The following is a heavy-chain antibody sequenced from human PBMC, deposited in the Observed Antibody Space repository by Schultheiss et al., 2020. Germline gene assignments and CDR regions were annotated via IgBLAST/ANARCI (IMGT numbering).Heavy chain of an antibody. CDR2: ISSSGSTI. D-gene: IGHD3-22*01. J-gene: IGHJ4*02. Sequence: GGSLRLSCAASGFTFSDYYMSWIRQAPGKGLEWVSYISSSGSTIYYADSVKGRFTISRDNAKNSLYLQMNSLRAEDTAVYYCVSLYYYDSSGLFDYWGQGTLVTVSS. V-gene: IGHV3-11*01. CDR1: GFTFSDYY. CDR3: VSLYYYDSSGLFDY.